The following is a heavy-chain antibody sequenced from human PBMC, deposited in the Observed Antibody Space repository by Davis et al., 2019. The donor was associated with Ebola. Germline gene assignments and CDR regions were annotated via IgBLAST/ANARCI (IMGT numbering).Heavy chain of an antibody. CDR1: GGSISSSRYY. V-gene: IGHV4-39*01. D-gene: IGHD2-15*01. J-gene: IGHJ5*02. CDR2: IYYSGST. Sequence: SETLSLTCTVSGGSISSSRYYWGWIRQPPGKGLEWIGSIYYSGSTYYNPSLKSRVTISVDTSKNQFSLKLSSVTAADTAVYYCAGHCSGGSCYGATFGPWGQGTLVTVSS. CDR3: AGHCSGGSCYGATFGP.